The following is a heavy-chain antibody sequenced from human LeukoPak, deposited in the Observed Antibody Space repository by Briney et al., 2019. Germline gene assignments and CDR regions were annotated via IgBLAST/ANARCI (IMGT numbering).Heavy chain of an antibody. Sequence: PSETLSLTCTVSGGAFSSGSYYWSWIRQPPGKGLEWIGYIYYSGSTNYNPSLKSRVTISVATSKNQFSLKLSSVTAADTAVYYCARAVTHGILEWFAGMDVWGQGTTVTVSS. D-gene: IGHD3-3*01. CDR3: ARAVTHGILEWFAGMDV. J-gene: IGHJ6*02. V-gene: IGHV4-61*01. CDR2: IYYSGST. CDR1: GGAFSSGSYY.